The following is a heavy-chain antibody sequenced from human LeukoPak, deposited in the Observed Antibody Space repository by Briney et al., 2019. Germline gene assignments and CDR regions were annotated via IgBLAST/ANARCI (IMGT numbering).Heavy chain of an antibody. V-gene: IGHV1-69*05. CDR1: GGTFSSYA. D-gene: IGHD5-18*01. J-gene: IGHJ6*03. Sequence: SVKVSCKASGGTFSSYAISWVRQAPGQGLEWMGRIIPIFGTANYAQKFQGRVTITTDESTSTAYMELSSLRSEDTAVYYCASSRDTAMVTDDYYYMDVWGKGTTVTVSS. CDR2: IIPIFGTA. CDR3: ASSRDTAMVTDDYYYMDV.